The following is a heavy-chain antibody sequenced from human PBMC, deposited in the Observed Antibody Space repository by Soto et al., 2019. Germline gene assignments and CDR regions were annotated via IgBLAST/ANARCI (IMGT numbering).Heavy chain of an antibody. CDR2: IYWDDDK. CDR3: AHRVLRAVFGLVTTTAIYFDF. Sequence: QITLNESGPTVVKPTETLTLTCTFSGFSLTTSGVGVGWVRQSPGKAPEWLAFIYWDDDKRYSTSLKSRLTIPKDTSKNQVVLTMANVVPADTATYSCAHRVLRAVFGLVTTTAIYFDFWGQGTPVVVSS. CDR1: GFSLTTSGVG. J-gene: IGHJ4*02. D-gene: IGHD3-3*01. V-gene: IGHV2-5*02.